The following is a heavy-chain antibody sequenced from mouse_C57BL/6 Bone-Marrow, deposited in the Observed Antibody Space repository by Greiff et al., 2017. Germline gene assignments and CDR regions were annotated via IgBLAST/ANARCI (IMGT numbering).Heavy chain of an antibody. D-gene: IGHD2-3*01. CDR2: IDTSDSYT. CDR3: ARGGGLEGYCDWYFDV. CDR1: GYTFTSYW. J-gene: IGHJ1*03. Sequence: QVQLQQPGAELVMPGASVKLSCKASGYTFTSYWMHWVKQRPGQGLEWIGEIDTSDSYTNYNQKFKGKSTLTVDKSSGTAYLQLSSLTSEDSAVYYCARGGGLEGYCDWYFDVWGTGTTVTVSS. V-gene: IGHV1-69*01.